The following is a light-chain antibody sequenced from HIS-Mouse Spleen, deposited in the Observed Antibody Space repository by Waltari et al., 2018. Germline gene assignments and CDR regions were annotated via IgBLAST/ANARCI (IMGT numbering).Light chain of an antibody. V-gene: IGKV1-27*01. CDR3: QKYNSAPFT. Sequence: DIQMTQSPSSLSASVGYSVPSTCRASQGMSNYLAWYQHKPGKVPKLLIYAATTLQSGVLSRFSGSGYGTAFTLTISSLQLEDVATYYCQKYNSAPFTFGPGTKVDIK. CDR2: AAT. CDR1: QGMSNY. J-gene: IGKJ3*01.